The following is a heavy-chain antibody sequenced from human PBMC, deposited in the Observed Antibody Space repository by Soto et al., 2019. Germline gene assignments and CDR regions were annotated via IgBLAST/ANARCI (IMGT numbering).Heavy chain of an antibody. CDR1: GGSISSYY. CDR2: IYYSGST. V-gene: IGHV4-59*08. CDR3: GGGGGDTIFGVAYFDI. J-gene: IGHJ3*02. D-gene: IGHD3-3*01. Sequence: SETLSLTCTVSGGSISSYYWSWIRQPPGKGLEWIGYIYYSGSTNYNPSLKSRVTISVHTSKNQFSLKLSSVTAADTAVYYWGGGGGDTIFGVAYFDIWGQGTMVTVSS.